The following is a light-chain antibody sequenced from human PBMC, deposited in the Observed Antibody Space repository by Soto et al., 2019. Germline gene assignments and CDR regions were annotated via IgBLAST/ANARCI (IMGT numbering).Light chain of an antibody. CDR3: QPHHSYPIP. CDR2: DAS. V-gene: IGKV1-5*01. J-gene: IGKJ5*01. Sequence: DIQMTQSPSTLSASVGDRVTITCRASQSISSWLAWYQQKPGKAPNLLIYDASSLESGVPSRFSGSGSGTEFTLTIGTLQPDDFATYSCQPHHSYPIPFGQGTRLEIK. CDR1: QSISSW.